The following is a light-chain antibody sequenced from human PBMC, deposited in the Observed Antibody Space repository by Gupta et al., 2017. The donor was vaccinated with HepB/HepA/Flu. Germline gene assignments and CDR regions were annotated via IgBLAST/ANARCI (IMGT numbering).Light chain of an antibody. CDR2: DAS. Sequence: EIVLTQSPATLSLSPGEGATLSCRASQSVSSYLAWYQQKPGQAPRLLIYDASNRATGIPARFSGSGSGTDFTLTISSLEPEDFAVYYCQQRSNWPRLWTFGQGTKLEIK. CDR3: QQRSNWPRLWT. CDR1: QSVSSY. J-gene: IGKJ2*02. V-gene: IGKV3-11*01.